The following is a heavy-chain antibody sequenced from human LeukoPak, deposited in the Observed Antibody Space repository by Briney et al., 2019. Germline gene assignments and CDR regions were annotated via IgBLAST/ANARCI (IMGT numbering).Heavy chain of an antibody. CDR1: GYTFSGYY. CDR2: INPNNGDT. D-gene: IGHD1-7*01. CDR3: ARFLIGTKFYFDY. Sequence: ASEKVSCKASGYTFSGYYIHWVRQAPGHGLEWMGWINPNNGDTVYAQRFQGRVTMTRDTSISTAYMELSRLSFDDTAVYYCARFLIGTKFYFDYWGQGTLVTVSS. V-gene: IGHV1-2*02. J-gene: IGHJ4*02.